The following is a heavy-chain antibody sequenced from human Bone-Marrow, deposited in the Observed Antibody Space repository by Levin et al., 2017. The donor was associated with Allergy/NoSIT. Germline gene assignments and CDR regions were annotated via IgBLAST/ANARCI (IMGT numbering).Heavy chain of an antibody. CDR2: INQDGSAK. CDR3: AKEFDKGAASRGDWFDP. Sequence: GESLKISCATSGFSFRSNWMSWVRQAPGKGLEWVAHINQDGSAKNYVDSVRGRFTISRDNAKNSLFLQMNSLTAEDTGLYYCAKEFDKGAASRGDWFDPRGQGTLVTVSS. J-gene: IGHJ5*02. CDR1: GFSFRSNW. V-gene: IGHV3-7*01. D-gene: IGHD6-6*01.